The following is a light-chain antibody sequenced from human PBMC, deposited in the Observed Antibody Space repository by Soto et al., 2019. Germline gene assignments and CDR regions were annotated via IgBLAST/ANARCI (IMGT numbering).Light chain of an antibody. CDR1: SSDVGSYDF. CDR2: EVT. Sequence: QSALTQPTSVSGSPGQSSTISCTGTSSDVGSYDFVSWFQQHPGKAPKLMIYEVTNRPSGVSYRFSGSKSGNTASLTISGLQAEDEADCYCSSFTATNTWVFGGGTKLTVL. V-gene: IGLV2-14*01. J-gene: IGLJ3*02. CDR3: SSFTATNTWV.